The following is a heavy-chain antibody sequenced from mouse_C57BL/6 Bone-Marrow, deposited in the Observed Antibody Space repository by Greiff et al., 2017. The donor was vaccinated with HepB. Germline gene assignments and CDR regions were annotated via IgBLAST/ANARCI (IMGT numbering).Heavy chain of an antibody. CDR2: INPSTGGT. CDR1: GYSFTGYY. Sequence: EVQLKQSGPELVKPGASVKISCKASGYSFTGYYMNWVKQSPEKSLEWIGEINPSTGGTTYNQKFKAKATLTVDKSSSTAYMQLKSLTSEDSAVYYCARQLRPSMDYWGQGTSVTVSS. D-gene: IGHD3-2*02. CDR3: ARQLRPSMDY. V-gene: IGHV1-42*01. J-gene: IGHJ4*01.